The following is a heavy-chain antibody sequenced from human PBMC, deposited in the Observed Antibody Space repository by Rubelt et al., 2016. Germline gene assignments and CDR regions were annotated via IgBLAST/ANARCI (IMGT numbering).Heavy chain of an antibody. J-gene: IGHJ4*02. CDR1: GFTFSRYA. D-gene: IGHD6-13*01. CDR3: ASDLKEQLEAFDY. Sequence: VQLVESGGGVVQPGRSLRLSCAASGFTFSRYALHWVRQAPGKGMEWVSSISSSSIYIYYAVAVKGRFTISSESAKNSLYLQMNSLRAEDTAVYYCASDLKEQLEAFDYWRQGTLVTVSS. CDR2: ISSSSIYI. V-gene: IGHV3-21*01.